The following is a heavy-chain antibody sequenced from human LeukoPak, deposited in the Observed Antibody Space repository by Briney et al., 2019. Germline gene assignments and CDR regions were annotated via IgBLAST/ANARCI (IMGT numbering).Heavy chain of an antibody. CDR3: ARPREVMVFAPDY. V-gene: IGHV5-51*01. CDR2: IYPGDSDT. J-gene: IGHJ4*02. D-gene: IGHD2-8*01. Sequence: GESLKISCKGSGYSFTSYWIGWVRQMPGKGLEWMGIIYPGDSDTRYSPSFQGQVTISADKSISTVYLQWSSLKASDTAMYYCARPREVMVFAPDYWGQGTLVTVSS. CDR1: GYSFTSYW.